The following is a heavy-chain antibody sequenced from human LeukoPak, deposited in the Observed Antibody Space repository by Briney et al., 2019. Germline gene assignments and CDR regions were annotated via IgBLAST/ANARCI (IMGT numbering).Heavy chain of an antibody. J-gene: IGHJ6*03. D-gene: IGHD4-23*01. Sequence: ASVKVSCKASGCTFSSYAISWVRQAPGQGLEWMGGIIPIFGTANYAQKFQGRVTITTDKSTSTAYMELSSLRSEDPAVYYCARTDYRRNSYYYYYYMDVWGKGTTVTVSS. CDR1: GCTFSSYA. CDR3: ARTDYRRNSYYYYYYMDV. CDR2: IIPIFGTA. V-gene: IGHV1-69*05.